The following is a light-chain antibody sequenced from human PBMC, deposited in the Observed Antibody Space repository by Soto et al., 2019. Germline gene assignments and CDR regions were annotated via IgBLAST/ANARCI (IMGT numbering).Light chain of an antibody. CDR1: QSVRSSH. Sequence: EIVLTQSPCTLSLSPGERATLSCRTSQSVRSSHLAWYQQKPGQAPRLLIHGASSRATGIPDRISGSGSGTDFTLTISRLEPEDFAVYYCQQYGSSPITFGQGTKVDIK. J-gene: IGKJ1*01. CDR2: GAS. CDR3: QQYGSSPIT. V-gene: IGKV3-20*01.